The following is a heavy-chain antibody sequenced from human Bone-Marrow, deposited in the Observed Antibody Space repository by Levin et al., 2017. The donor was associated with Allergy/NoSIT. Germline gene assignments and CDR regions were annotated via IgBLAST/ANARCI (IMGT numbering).Heavy chain of an antibody. CDR3: ARDLREWGVITTPDL. D-gene: IGHD2-15*01. CDR2: IDPNTGGT. CDR1: GYTFIAYF. Sequence: GASVKVSCKASGYTFIAYFIHWVRQAPGQGLEWLGWIDPNTGGTDYAQKFQARVTMTWDASTTTSYMDLSNLKSDDTATYFCARDLREWGVITTPDLWGQGTLVTVSS. J-gene: IGHJ4*02. V-gene: IGHV1-2*02.